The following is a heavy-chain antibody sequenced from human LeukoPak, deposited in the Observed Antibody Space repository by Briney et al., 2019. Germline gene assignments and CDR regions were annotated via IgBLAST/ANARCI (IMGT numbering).Heavy chain of an antibody. CDR1: GDSISSGSYL. V-gene: IGHV4-61*02. J-gene: IGHJ3*02. D-gene: IGHD2-21*01. Sequence: PSRTLSLTCTVSGDSISSGSYLWSWIRQPAGKGLEWIGRTYIGGDTNYNPSLKIRVTISLDTSKNQISLRLSSVTAADTAVYYCARDPRGVKAILGAFDIWGQGTTVTVSS. CDR2: TYIGGDT. CDR3: ARDPRGVKAILGAFDI.